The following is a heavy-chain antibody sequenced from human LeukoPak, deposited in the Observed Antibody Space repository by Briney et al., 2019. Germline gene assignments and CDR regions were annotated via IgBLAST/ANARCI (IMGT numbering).Heavy chain of an antibody. CDR3: ARPTLDGIAVAGTWYYGMDV. CDR1: GFTFSSYA. Sequence: GGSPRLSCAASGFTFSSYAMHWVRQAPGKGLEWVAVISYDGSNKYYADSVKGRFTISRDNSKNTLYLQMNSLRAEDTAVYYCARPTLDGIAVAGTWYYGMDVWGQGTTVTVSS. J-gene: IGHJ6*02. V-gene: IGHV3-30-3*01. CDR2: ISYDGSNK. D-gene: IGHD6-19*01.